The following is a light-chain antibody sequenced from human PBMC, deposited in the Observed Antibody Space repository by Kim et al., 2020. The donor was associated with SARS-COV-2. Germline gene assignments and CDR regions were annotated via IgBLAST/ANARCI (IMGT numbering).Light chain of an antibody. CDR1: QGISNY. V-gene: IGKV1-9*01. CDR2: GAS. J-gene: IGKJ4*01. Sequence: FVGDRVTMTCRASQGISNYLAWYQQRPGKAPKLLISGASNLEGGVPSRFSGSGSGTEFTLTIAGVQPEDFATYYCQQLNSHPPTFGGGTKVDIK. CDR3: QQLNSHPPT.